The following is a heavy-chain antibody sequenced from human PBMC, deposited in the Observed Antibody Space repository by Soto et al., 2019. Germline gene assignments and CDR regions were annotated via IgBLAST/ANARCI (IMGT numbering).Heavy chain of an antibody. Sequence: EVQLLESGGGLVQPGGSLRLSCVVSGFTFSNYAMSWVRQAPGRGLEWVSVISGSADNTNYADSVKGRFTISRDNSKNTLFLQMNSLRADDTAVYYCARGRYQLEYWGQGTLITVSS. D-gene: IGHD2-2*01. J-gene: IGHJ4*02. V-gene: IGHV3-23*01. CDR3: ARGRYQLEY. CDR2: ISGSADNT. CDR1: GFTFSNYA.